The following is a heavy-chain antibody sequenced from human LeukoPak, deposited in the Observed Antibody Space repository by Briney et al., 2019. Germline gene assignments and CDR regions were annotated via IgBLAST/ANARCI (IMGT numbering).Heavy chain of an antibody. D-gene: IGHD3-9*01. Sequence: ASVKVSCKASGYTFTSYGISWVRQAPGQGLEWMGWISAYNGNTNYAQKLQGRVTMTTDTSTSTAYMELRSLRSDDTAVYYCTRDTAYDILTGYNLDYWGQGTLVTVSS. CDR1: GYTFTSYG. CDR2: ISAYNGNT. CDR3: TRDTAYDILTGYNLDY. V-gene: IGHV1-18*01. J-gene: IGHJ4*02.